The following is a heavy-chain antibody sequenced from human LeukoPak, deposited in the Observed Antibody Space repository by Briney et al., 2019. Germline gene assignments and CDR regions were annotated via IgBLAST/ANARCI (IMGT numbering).Heavy chain of an antibody. CDR2: IYSGGST. J-gene: IGHJ6*02. V-gene: IGHV3-53*01. CDR3: ARVDLNYYYGMDV. CDR1: GFAFSSNW. D-gene: IGHD2-2*03. Sequence: GGSLRLSCAASGFAFSSNWMHWVRQTPGKGLEWVSVIYSGGSTYYADSVKGRFTISRDNSKNTLYLQMNSLRAEDTAVYYCARVDLNYYYGMDVWGQGTTVTVSS.